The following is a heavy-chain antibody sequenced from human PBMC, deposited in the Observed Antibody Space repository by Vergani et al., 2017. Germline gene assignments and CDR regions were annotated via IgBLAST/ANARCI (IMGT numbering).Heavy chain of an antibody. CDR3: ASMGGYDEGDAFRIGYFDS. Sequence: QVQLQESGPGLVKPSQTLSLTCSVSGDSISSGVYYWNWIRQHPGKGLEWIGYIYSTGSTHHNPSLRRRINMSVDTSKNPFSLKLNSVTAADTAMYYCASMGGYDEGDAFRIGYFDSWGPGILVTVSS. J-gene: IGHJ4*02. D-gene: IGHD3-22*01. CDR2: IYSTGST. CDR1: GDSISSGVYY. V-gene: IGHV4-31*03.